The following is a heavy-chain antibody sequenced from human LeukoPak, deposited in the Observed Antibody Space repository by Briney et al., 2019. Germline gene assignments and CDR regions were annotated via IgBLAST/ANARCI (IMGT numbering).Heavy chain of an antibody. CDR2: ISYDGSNK. J-gene: IGHJ4*02. D-gene: IGHD6-13*01. CDR3: ARDPIYIAAAGTGDY. Sequence: GGSLRLSCAASGFTFSSYAMHWVRQAPGKGLEWVAVISYDGSNKYYADSVKDRFTISRDNSKNTLYLQMNSLRAEDTAVYYCARDPIYIAAAGTGDYWGQGTLVTVSS. CDR1: GFTFSSYA. V-gene: IGHV3-30*01.